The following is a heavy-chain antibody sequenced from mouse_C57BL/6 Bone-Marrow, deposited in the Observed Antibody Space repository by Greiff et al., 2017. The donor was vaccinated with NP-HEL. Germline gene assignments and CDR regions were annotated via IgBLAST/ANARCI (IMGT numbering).Heavy chain of an antibody. CDR3: ESLYDDDVAWFAY. CDR2: ISSGGSYT. CDR1: GFTFSSYG. D-gene: IGHD2-4*01. J-gene: IGHJ3*01. Sequence: DVMLVESGGDLVKPGGSLKLSCAASGFTFSSYGMSWVRQTPDKRLEWVATISSGGSYTYYPDSVKGRFTISRDNAKNTLYLQMSSLKSEDTDMDYCESLYDDDVAWFAYWGQGTLVTVSA. V-gene: IGHV5-6*02.